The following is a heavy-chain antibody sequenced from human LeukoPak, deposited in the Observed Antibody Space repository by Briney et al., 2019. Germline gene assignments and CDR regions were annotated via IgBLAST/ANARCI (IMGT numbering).Heavy chain of an antibody. Sequence: GGSLRLSCAASGFTFSSYAMTWVRQAPGKGLEWVSVISVSGGATYYADSVKGRFTISRDNSKNTVYLQMSSLRTEDTAIYYCARIKVAAILFDYWGQGTLVTVSS. J-gene: IGHJ4*02. V-gene: IGHV3-23*01. CDR3: ARIKVAAILFDY. CDR1: GFTFSSYA. D-gene: IGHD2-21*02. CDR2: ISVSGGAT.